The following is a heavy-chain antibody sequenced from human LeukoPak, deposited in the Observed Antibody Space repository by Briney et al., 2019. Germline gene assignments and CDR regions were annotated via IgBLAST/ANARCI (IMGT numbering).Heavy chain of an antibody. CDR1: GYTFTGYY. V-gene: IGHV1-2*04. J-gene: IGHJ4*02. CDR3: ARSPVCSSTSCYTGRQFGY. Sequence: ASVKVSCKASGYTFTGYYMHWVRQAPGQGLEWMGWINPNSGGTNYAQKFQGWVTMTRDTSISTAYMELSSLRSEDTAVYYCARSPVCSSTSCYTGRQFGYWGQGTLVTVSS. CDR2: INPNSGGT. D-gene: IGHD2-2*02.